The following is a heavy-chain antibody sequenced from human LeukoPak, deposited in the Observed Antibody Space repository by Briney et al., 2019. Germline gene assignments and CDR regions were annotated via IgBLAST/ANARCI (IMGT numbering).Heavy chain of an antibody. D-gene: IGHD6-6*01. CDR3: AKGTASIPIYVDV. CDR2: ISWNSGSI. Sequence: GGSLRLSCAASGFTFDDYAMHWVRQAPGKGLEWVSGISWNSGSIGYADSVKGRFTISRDNAKNSLYLQMNSLRAEDTALYYCAKGTASIPIYVDVWGKGTTVTISS. V-gene: IGHV3-9*01. CDR1: GFTFDDYA. J-gene: IGHJ6*03.